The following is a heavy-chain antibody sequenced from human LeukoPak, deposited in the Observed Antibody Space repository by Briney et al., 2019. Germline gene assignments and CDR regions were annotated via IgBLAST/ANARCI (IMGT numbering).Heavy chain of an antibody. J-gene: IGHJ4*02. CDR2: IRSKANSYAT. D-gene: IGHD2-2*01. Sequence: GGSLRLSCAASGFTFSGSAMHWVRQASGKGLEWVGRIRSKANSYATAYAASVKGRFTISRDDSKNTAYLQMNSLKTEDTAVYYCARAGDIVVVPAAIAYWGQGTLVTVSS. V-gene: IGHV3-73*01. CDR1: GFTFSGSA. CDR3: ARAGDIVVVPAAIAY.